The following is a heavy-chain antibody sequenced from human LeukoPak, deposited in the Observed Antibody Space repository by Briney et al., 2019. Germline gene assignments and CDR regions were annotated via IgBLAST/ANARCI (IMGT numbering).Heavy chain of an antibody. J-gene: IGHJ4*02. V-gene: IGHV5-51*01. CDR1: GYSFTSYW. D-gene: IGHD5-12*01. CDR2: IYPGDSDT. Sequence: GESLKISCKGSGYSFTSYWIGWVRQMPGKGLEWMGIIYPGDSDTRYSPSFQGQVTISADKSISTAYLQWSSLRSEDTAVYYCARVGDSGYDVDYFDYWGQGTLVTVSS. CDR3: ARVGDSGYDVDYFDY.